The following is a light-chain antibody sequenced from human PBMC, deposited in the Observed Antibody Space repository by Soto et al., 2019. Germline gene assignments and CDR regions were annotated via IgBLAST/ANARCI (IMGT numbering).Light chain of an antibody. CDR3: PQSGSSPPST. Sequence: EIVLTQSPGTLSLSPGERATLSCGASQSVSRFFAWFQQKPGQAPRLVTYRASTSATGSHDRFCGSGSGTDFTLPIDRLEHEDVAVCYCPQSGSSPPSTFGQGTEVEIK. J-gene: IGKJ1*01. CDR1: QSVSRF. CDR2: RAS. V-gene: IGKV3-20*01.